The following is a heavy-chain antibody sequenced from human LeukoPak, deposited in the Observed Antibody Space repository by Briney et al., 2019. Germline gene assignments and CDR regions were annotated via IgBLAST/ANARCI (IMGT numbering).Heavy chain of an antibody. CDR3: AKGGAQV. CDR1: GFTFSSCA. CDR2: ISGSGGST. Sequence: GRSLRLSCAASGFTFSSCAMSWVRQAPGKGLEWVSAISGSGGSTYYADTVRGRFIISRDSSKNTLYLQMNSLRVEDTAVYYCAKGGAQVGGQGTLVTVSS. D-gene: IGHD1-26*01. V-gene: IGHV3-23*01. J-gene: IGHJ4*02.